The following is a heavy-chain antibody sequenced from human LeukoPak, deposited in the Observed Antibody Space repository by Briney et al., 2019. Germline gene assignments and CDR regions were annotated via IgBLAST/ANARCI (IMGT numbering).Heavy chain of an antibody. CDR1: GFTFSSYA. J-gene: IGHJ4*02. D-gene: IGHD2-2*01. Sequence: GGSLRLSCAASGFTFSSYAMSWVRQAPGKGLEWVSGISGSGDSTYYADSVKGRFAISRDNSKNTFYLQMNSLRAEDTAVYYCAKGVVVAPDVTPFDYWGQGTLVTVSS. CDR2: ISGSGDST. CDR3: AKGVVVAPDVTPFDY. V-gene: IGHV3-23*01.